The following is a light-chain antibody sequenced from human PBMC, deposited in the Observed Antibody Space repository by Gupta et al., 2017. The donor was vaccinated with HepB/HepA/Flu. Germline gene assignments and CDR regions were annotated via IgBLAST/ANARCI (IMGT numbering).Light chain of an antibody. CDR2: DVS. CDR3: QQYSDWPPLT. Sequence: TVFTQSPVTLSVSPGDRVTLSCRASQSVGRSLAWYQQKPGQAPRLLIYDVSNRATGIPARFSGSGSGTEFTLTISSLESEDFAVYYCQQYSDWPPLTFGEGTQVEIK. CDR1: QSVGRS. J-gene: IGKJ4*01. V-gene: IGKV3-15*01.